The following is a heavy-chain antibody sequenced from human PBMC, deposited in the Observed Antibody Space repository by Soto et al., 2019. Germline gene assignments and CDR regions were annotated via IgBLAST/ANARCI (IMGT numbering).Heavy chain of an antibody. CDR1: GGSFGGYY. V-gene: IGHV4-34*01. CDR3: ARGRYSDSSGFYDAFDI. CDR2: INQSGST. Sequence: QVQLQQWGAGLLKPSETLSLTFAVYGGSFGGYYWIWIRLPPGKGLEWIGQINQSGSTNYSPSLKSRVTVSVDTSNYQFSLKLHSVTAADTAVYYCARGRYSDSSGFYDAFDIWGQGTMVTVSS. J-gene: IGHJ3*02. D-gene: IGHD3-22*01.